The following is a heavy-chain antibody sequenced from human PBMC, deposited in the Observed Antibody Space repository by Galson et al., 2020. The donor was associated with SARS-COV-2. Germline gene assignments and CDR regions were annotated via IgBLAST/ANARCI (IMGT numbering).Heavy chain of an antibody. CDR2: ISYDGSNK. CDR3: AKAQGGGYDWEGFDY. J-gene: IGHJ4*02. Sequence: GGSLRLSCAASGFTFSSYGMHWVRQAPGKGLEWVAVISYDGSNKYYADSVKGRFTISRDNSKNTLYLQRNSLRAEDTAVYYCAKAQGGGYDWEGFDYWGQGTLVTVSS. V-gene: IGHV3-30*18. D-gene: IGHD5-12*01. CDR1: GFTFSSYG.